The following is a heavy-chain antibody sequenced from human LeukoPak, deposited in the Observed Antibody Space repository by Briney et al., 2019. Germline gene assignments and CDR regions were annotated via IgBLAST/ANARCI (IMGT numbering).Heavy chain of an antibody. CDR3: ARLREDTSMFNWFDP. Sequence: SETLSLTCTVSGGSIRSSSYYWDWIRQPPGKGLEWRGSFYYTGTTFYNPSLKSRVSISVDTSKNQFSLKLPSVTATDTAVYYCARLREDTSMFNWFDPWGQGTLVTVSS. CDR2: FYYTGTT. J-gene: IGHJ5*02. D-gene: IGHD5-18*01. V-gene: IGHV4-39*01. CDR1: GGSIRSSSYY.